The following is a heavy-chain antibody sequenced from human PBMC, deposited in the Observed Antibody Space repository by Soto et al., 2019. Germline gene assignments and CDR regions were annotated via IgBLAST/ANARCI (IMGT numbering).Heavy chain of an antibody. D-gene: IGHD2-15*01. J-gene: IGHJ4*02. CDR1: GGSISSSGYY. V-gene: IGHV4-39*01. CDR3: ARHGGLSVVAPTLDY. Sequence: QLQLQESGPGLVKPSETLSLTCTVSGGSISSSGYYWGWIRQPPGKGLEWIGSIYYSGSTYYNTSLRSRVTISVDTSKNQFSLKLSSVSAADTAVYYCARHGGLSVVAPTLDYWGQGTLVTVSS. CDR2: IYYSGST.